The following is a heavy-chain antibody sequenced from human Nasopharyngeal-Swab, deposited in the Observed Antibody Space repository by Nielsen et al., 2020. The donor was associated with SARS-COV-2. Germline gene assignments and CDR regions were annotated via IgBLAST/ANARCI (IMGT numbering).Heavy chain of an antibody. D-gene: IGHD3-3*01. J-gene: IGHJ2*01. V-gene: IGHV3-74*01. CDR3: ASGMFLEWLPTYWYFDL. Sequence: GESLKISCAASGFTFSSYWMHWVRQAPGKGLVWVSRINSDGSSTSYADSVKGRFTISRDNAKNTLYLQMNSLRAEDTAVYYCASGMFLEWLPTYWYFDLWGRGTLVTVSS. CDR2: INSDGSST. CDR1: GFTFSSYW.